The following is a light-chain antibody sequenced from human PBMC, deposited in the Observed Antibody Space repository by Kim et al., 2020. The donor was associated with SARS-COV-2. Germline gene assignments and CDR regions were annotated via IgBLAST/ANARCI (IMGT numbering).Light chain of an antibody. CDR1: QGISSF. V-gene: IGKV1-9*01. CDR3: QQLHSYPIT. CDR2: SAS. J-gene: IGKJ5*01. Sequence: GDRVIITCRASQGISSFLAWYQQKPGEAPKLLIHSASTLQSGVPSRFGGSGSGTDFTLTISSLQPEDFATYYCQQLHSYPITFGQGTRLEIK.